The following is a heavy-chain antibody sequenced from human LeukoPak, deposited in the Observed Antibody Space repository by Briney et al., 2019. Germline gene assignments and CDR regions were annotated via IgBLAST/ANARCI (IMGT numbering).Heavy chain of an antibody. J-gene: IGHJ4*02. CDR2: ISGSGGGT. V-gene: IGHV3-23*01. D-gene: IGHD3-10*01. Sequence: GGSLRLSCAASAFTFDNYAMSCVRQAPGKGLGLEWVSSISGSGGGTHYADSVKGRFTISRDNSENTLYLQMRSLRAEDTAIYYCAKDRGIISDYWGQGTLVTVSS. CDR1: AFTFDNYA. CDR3: AKDRGIISDY.